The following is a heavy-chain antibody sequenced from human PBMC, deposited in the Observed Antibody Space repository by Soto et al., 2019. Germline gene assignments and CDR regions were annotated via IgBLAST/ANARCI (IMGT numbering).Heavy chain of an antibody. J-gene: IGHJ5*02. V-gene: IGHV3-23*01. D-gene: IGHD6-13*01. CDR1: GFTFNSYA. CDR3: AKEVDSSTWPYNWFDP. CDR2: LSGSGGNT. Sequence: GGSLRLPCAASGFTFNSYAMNWVRQAPEKGLEWVSALSGSGGNTYYADSVKGRFAISRDNSKNTLYLQMNSLRAEDTAVYFCAKEVDSSTWPYNWFDPWGQGTLVTVSS.